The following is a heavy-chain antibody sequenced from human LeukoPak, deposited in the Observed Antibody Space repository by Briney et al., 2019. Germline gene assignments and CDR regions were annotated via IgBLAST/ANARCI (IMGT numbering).Heavy chain of an antibody. CDR1: GFTFSSYA. CDR3: AKGSTIVVVVAATY. D-gene: IGHD2-15*01. J-gene: IGHJ4*02. Sequence: GGSLRLSCAASGFTFSSYAMHWVRQAPGKGLEWVAVISYDGSNRYYADSVKGRFTISRDNSKNTLYLQMNSLRAEDTAVYYCAKGSTIVVVVAATYWGQGTLVTVSS. CDR2: ISYDGSNR. V-gene: IGHV3-30-3*01.